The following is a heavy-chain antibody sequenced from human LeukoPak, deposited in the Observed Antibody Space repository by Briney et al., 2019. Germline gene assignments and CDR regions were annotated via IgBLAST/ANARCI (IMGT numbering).Heavy chain of an antibody. CDR3: ATQILLCHYY. D-gene: IGHD2-21*01. V-gene: IGHV4-34*01. CDR1: GGSFSGYY. CDR2: INHSGST. J-gene: IGHJ4*02. Sequence: SETMSLTCAVYGGSFSGYYWSWIRQPPGKRLEWIGEINHSGSTNYNPSLKSRVTISVDTSKNQFSLKLSSVTAADTAMYYCATQILLCHYYWGQGTLVTVSS.